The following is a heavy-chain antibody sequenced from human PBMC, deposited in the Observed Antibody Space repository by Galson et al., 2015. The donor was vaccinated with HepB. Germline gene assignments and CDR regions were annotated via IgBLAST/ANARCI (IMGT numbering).Heavy chain of an antibody. CDR3: ARVPKMTTVTTGWFDP. CDR1: GYTFTSYG. D-gene: IGHD4-11*01. Sequence: SVKVSCKASGYTFTSYGISWVRQAPGQGLEWMGWISAYNGNTNYAQKLQGRVTMTTDTSTSTAYMELRSLRPDDTAVYYCARVPKMTTVTTGWFDPWGQGTLVTVSS. J-gene: IGHJ5*02. CDR2: ISAYNGNT. V-gene: IGHV1-18*01.